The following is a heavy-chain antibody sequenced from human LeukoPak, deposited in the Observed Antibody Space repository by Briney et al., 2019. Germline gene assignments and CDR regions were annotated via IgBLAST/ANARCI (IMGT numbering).Heavy chain of an antibody. CDR1: GGSISSSNW. CDR2: IYHSGST. J-gene: IGHJ6*03. D-gene: IGHD6-13*01. CDR3: ASIAAAGRNYYYYYMDV. V-gene: IGHV4-4*02. Sequence: KPSGTLSLTCAVSGGSISSSNWWSWVRQPPGKGLEWIGEIYHSGSTNYNPSLKSRVTISVDKSKNQFSLKLSSVTAADTAVYYCASIAAAGRNYYYYYMDVWGKGTTVTVSS.